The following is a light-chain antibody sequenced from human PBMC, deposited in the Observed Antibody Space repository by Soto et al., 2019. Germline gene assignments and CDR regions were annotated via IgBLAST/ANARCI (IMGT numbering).Light chain of an antibody. J-gene: IGLJ1*01. V-gene: IGLV2-14*03. Sequence: QSVLTQPASVSECPGQSITISCTGTSSDVGSSNFVSWYQQHPGKAPKLIICDVSNRPSGVSNRFSGSKSGNTASLTISGLQAEDEADYYCNSYTTSSTYVFGTGTKVTVL. CDR2: DVS. CDR3: NSYTTSSTYV. CDR1: SSDVGSSNF.